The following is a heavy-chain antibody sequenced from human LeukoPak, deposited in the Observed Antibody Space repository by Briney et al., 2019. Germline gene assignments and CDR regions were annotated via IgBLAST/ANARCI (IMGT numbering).Heavy chain of an antibody. D-gene: IGHD5-18*01. V-gene: IGHV1-69*13. CDR1: GGTFSSYA. CDR2: IIPIFGTA. Sequence: SVKVSCKASGGTFSSYAISWVRQAPGQGLEWMGGIIPIFGTANYAQKFQGRVTITADESTSTAYKELSSLSSEDTAVYYCARGRGGYIYGIYYYYAMDVWGQGTTVTVSS. CDR3: ARGRGGYIYGIYYYYAMDV. J-gene: IGHJ6*02.